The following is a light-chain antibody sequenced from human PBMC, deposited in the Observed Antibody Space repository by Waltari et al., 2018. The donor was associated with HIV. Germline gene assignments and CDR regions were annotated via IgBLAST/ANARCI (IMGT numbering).Light chain of an antibody. CDR3: QQYDDWPPFT. J-gene: IGKJ5*01. Sequence: EVVMTQSPAALSVSPGERATLSRRASQSVSTNLAWYQQKSGQGPRLLIYGASTRATGIPARFSGSGSGTEFTLTISSLQSEDFAVYFCQQYDDWPPFTFGQGTRLEIK. CDR1: QSVSTN. V-gene: IGKV3-15*01. CDR2: GAS.